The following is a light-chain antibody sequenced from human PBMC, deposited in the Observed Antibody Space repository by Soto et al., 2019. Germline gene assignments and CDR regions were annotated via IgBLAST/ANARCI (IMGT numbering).Light chain of an antibody. CDR3: QQYNKWPIT. CDR2: SAS. Sequence: EIVMTQSPATLSVSPGERATLSCRASQSVGSNLAWYQQRPGQAPRHLIYSASTRATVIPARFSGSGFGTEFTLTISSLQSEDFVVYSCQQYNKWPITFGGGTKVEIK. J-gene: IGKJ4*01. V-gene: IGKV3-15*01. CDR1: QSVGSN.